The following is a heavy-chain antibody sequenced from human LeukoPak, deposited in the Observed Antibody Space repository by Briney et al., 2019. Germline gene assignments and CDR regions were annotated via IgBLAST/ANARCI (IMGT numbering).Heavy chain of an antibody. Sequence: PGGSLRLSCAASGFTFSSYAMSWVRQAPGKGLELVSVISGSGSTTYYADSVRGRFTISGDNSKNTLYLQVNSLRAEDTAIYYCATDLGYYASGKRTNWFDPWGQGTLVTVSS. CDR3: ATDLGYYASGKRTNWFDP. CDR1: GFTFSSYA. D-gene: IGHD3-10*01. CDR2: ISGSGSTT. V-gene: IGHV3-23*01. J-gene: IGHJ5*02.